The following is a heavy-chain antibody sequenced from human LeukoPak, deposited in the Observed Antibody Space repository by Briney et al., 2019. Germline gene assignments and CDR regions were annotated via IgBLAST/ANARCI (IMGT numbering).Heavy chain of an antibody. J-gene: IGHJ4*02. CDR2: INHSGST. V-gene: IGHV4-34*01. CDR3: ARGLNPGYYDFWGGYYPCYFDY. D-gene: IGHD3-3*01. Sequence: SETLSLTCAVYGGSFSGYYWSWIRQPPGKGLEWIGEINHSGSTNYNPSLKSRVTISVDTSKNQFSLKLSSVTAADTAVYYCARGLNPGYYDFWGGYYPCYFDYWGQGTLVTVSS. CDR1: GGSFSGYY.